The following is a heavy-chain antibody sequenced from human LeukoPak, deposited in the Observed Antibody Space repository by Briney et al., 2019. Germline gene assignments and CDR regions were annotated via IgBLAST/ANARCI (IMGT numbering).Heavy chain of an antibody. V-gene: IGHV3-7*01. CDR1: GFTFSGYW. CDR2: IKQGGSGK. Sequence: GGSLRLSCVASGFTFSGYWMTWVRQAPGKGLEWVANIKQGGSGKYYVDSVKGRFTISRDNAKNSLYLQMNSLRAEDTAVYYCARDPGYYGSGSYLNWGQGTLVTVSS. J-gene: IGHJ4*02. D-gene: IGHD3-10*01. CDR3: ARDPGYYGSGSYLN.